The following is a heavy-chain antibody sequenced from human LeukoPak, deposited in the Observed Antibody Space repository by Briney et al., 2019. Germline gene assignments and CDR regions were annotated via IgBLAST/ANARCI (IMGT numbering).Heavy chain of an antibody. J-gene: IGHJ5*02. CDR1: GGSMNNYY. D-gene: IGHD2-21*02. Sequence: SETLSLTCTVSGGSMNNYYWNWIRQPPGKGLEWIGSIYYSGSTYYNPSLKSRVTISVDTSKDQFSLKLSSVTAADTAVYYCARSLGIVVVTAIPSWFDPWGQGTLVTVSS. CDR3: ARSLGIVVVTAIPSWFDP. CDR2: IYYSGST. V-gene: IGHV4-59*05.